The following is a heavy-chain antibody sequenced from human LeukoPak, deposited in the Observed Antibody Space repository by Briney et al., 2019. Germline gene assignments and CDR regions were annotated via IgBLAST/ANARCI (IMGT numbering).Heavy chain of an antibody. V-gene: IGHV4-59*08. D-gene: IGHD1-1*01. CDR3: ARALPNWNPPDY. CDR1: GGSITSNF. Sequence: PSETLSLTRTVSGGSITSNFWSWIRQPPGKGLEWIGYLYNSVSTRYNPSLKSRATISGDTSKNQFSLKLNSVTAADTAVYYCARALPNWNPPDYWGRGTLVTVSS. CDR2: LYNSVST. J-gene: IGHJ4*02.